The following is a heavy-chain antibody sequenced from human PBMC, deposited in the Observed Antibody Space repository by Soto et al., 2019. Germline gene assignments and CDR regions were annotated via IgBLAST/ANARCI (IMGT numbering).Heavy chain of an antibody. D-gene: IGHD2-2*01. CDR3: ATASLSPSTLLFGY. J-gene: IGHJ4*02. CDR1: VYTLTELS. CDR2: FDPEDGET. Sequence: GASVKVCCKVSVYTLTELSMQWVRQAHRKGLEWMGGFDPEDGETIYAQKFQGRVTMTEDTSTATAYMEPSSMRSEDTPVFYCATASLSPSTLLFGYWGQGTLVTVSS. V-gene: IGHV1-24*01.